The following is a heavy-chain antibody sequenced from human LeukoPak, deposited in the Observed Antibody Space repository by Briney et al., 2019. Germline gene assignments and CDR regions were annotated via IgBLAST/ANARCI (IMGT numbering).Heavy chain of an antibody. CDR3: APTAEAYTSWWKV. Sequence: GASVKVSCKASGYTFTGYYMHWVRQAPGQGLEWMGWINPNSGGTNYAQKFQGRVTMTRDTSISTAYLEVRSLTSDDTAVYYCAPTAEAYTSWWKVWGQGTLVIVSS. J-gene: IGHJ4*02. CDR2: INPNSGGT. D-gene: IGHD3-16*01. V-gene: IGHV1-2*02. CDR1: GYTFTGYY.